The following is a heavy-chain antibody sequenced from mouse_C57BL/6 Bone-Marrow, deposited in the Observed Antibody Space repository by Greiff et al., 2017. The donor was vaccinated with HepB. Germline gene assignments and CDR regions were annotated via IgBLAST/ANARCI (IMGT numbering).Heavy chain of an antibody. V-gene: IGHV1-85*01. D-gene: IGHD1-1*01. CDR2: IYPRDGST. J-gene: IGHJ2*01. CDR3: ARSLYYYGSSYGYFDY. CDR1: GYTFTSYD. Sequence: QVQLQQSGPELVKPGASVKLSCKASGYTFTSYDINWVKQRPGQGLEWIGWIYPRDGSTKYNEKFKGKATLTVYTSSSTAYMERHSLTSEDSAVYFCARSLYYYGSSYGYFDYWGQGTTLTVSS.